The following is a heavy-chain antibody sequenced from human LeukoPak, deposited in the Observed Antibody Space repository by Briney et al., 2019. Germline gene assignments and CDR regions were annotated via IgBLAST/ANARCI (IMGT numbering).Heavy chain of an antibody. CDR3: ARVRHYDILTGYSTPRYFDY. CDR1: GYTFTGYY. V-gene: IGHV1-2*02. Sequence: ASVKVSCTASGYTFTGYYMHWVRQAPGQGLEWMGWINPNSGGTNYAQKFQGRVTMTRDTSISTAYMELSRLRSDDTAVYYCARVRHYDILTGYSTPRYFDYWGQGTLSPSPQ. D-gene: IGHD3-9*01. J-gene: IGHJ4*02. CDR2: INPNSGGT.